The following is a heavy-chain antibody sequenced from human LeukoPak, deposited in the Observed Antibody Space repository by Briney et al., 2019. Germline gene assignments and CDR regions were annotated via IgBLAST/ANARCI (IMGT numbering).Heavy chain of an antibody. CDR2: IRYDGSNK. J-gene: IGHJ4*02. Sequence: GGSLRLSCAASGFTFSSYGIHWVRQAPGKGLEWVAFIRYDGSNKYHADSVKGRFTISRDNSKNTLYLQMNSLRAEDTAVYYCAKDPDCTSGVCYTFFDYWGQGTLVTVSS. V-gene: IGHV3-30*02. CDR3: AKDPDCTSGVCYTFFDY. D-gene: IGHD2-8*01. CDR1: GFTFSSYG.